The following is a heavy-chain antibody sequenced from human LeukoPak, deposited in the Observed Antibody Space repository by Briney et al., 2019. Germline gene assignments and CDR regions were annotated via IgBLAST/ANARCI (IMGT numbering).Heavy chain of an antibody. D-gene: IGHD2-2*01. CDR3: ARDYCSSTSWYFRGGNWFDP. V-gene: IGHV1-46*01. Sequence: ASVKVSCKASGYTFTSYYMHWVRQAPGQGLEWMGIINPSGGNRSYAQKFQGRVTMTRDMSTSTVYMELSSLRSEDTAVYYCARDYCSSTSWYFRGGNWFDPWGQGTLVTVSS. CDR1: GYTFTSYY. J-gene: IGHJ5*02. CDR2: INPSGGNR.